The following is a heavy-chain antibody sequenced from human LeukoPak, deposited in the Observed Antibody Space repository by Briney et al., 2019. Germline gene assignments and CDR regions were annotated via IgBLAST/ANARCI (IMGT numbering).Heavy chain of an antibody. CDR2: INPNSGGT. CDR1: GYTFTGYY. J-gene: IGHJ6*02. Sequence: ASVKVSCKASGYTFTGYYIHWVRQAPGQGLEWMGWINPNSGGTNYAQKFQGRVTMTRDTSISTAYMELSRLRSDDTAVYYCARCSYGDYHMDYYGMDVWGQGTTVTVSS. CDR3: ARCSYGDYHMDYYGMDV. D-gene: IGHD4-17*01. V-gene: IGHV1-2*02.